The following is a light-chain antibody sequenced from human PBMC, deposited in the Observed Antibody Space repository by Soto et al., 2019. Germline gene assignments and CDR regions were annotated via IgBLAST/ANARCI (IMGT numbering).Light chain of an antibody. V-gene: IGLV2-14*01. CDR2: EVT. CDR1: SSVVGGYNH. Sequence: QSALTQPASVSGSPGQSITISCTGTSSVVGGYNHVSWYQHHPGKAPKRIIYEVTKRPSGVSNRFSGSKSGDTASLTISGLQAEDEADYYCSSHTASTTRIFGTGTKLTVL. J-gene: IGLJ1*01. CDR3: SSHTASTTRI.